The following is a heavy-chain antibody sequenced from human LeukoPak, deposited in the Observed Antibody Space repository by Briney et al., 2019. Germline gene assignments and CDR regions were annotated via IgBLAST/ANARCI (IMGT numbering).Heavy chain of an antibody. V-gene: IGHV3-72*01. Sequence: GGSLRLSCAASGITFSDHYMDWVRQAPGKGLEWVGRTRNKANSYTTEYAASVKGRFTISRDDSKNSLYLQMNSLKTEDTAVYYCARAGYSGSYYRYWGQGTLVTVSS. CDR3: ARAGYSGSYYRY. CDR2: TRNKANSYTT. D-gene: IGHD1-26*01. CDR1: GITFSDHY. J-gene: IGHJ4*02.